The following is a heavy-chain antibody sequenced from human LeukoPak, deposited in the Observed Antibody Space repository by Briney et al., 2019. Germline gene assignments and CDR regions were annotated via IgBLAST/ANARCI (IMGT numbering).Heavy chain of an antibody. CDR1: GGTFSSYA. CDR2: IIPIFGTA. Sequence: SVKVSCKASGGTFSSYAISRVRQAPGQGLEWMGGIIPIFGTANYAQKFQGRVTITTDESTSTAYMELSSLRSEDTAVYYCARGGSSSDAFDIWGQGTMVTVSS. D-gene: IGHD6-6*01. J-gene: IGHJ3*02. V-gene: IGHV1-69*05. CDR3: ARGGSSSDAFDI.